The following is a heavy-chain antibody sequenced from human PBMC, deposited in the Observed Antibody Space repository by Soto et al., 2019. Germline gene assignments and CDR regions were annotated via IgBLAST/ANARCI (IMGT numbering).Heavy chain of an antibody. D-gene: IGHD1-26*01. V-gene: IGHV4-34*01. J-gene: IGHJ3*02. CDR3: ARGGPRYSGSYWVIRAFDI. Sequence: SETLSLTCAVYGGSFSGYYWSWIRQPPGKGLEWIGEINQSGSTNYNPSLKSRVTISVDTSKNQFSLKLSSVTAADTAVYYCARGGPRYSGSYWVIRAFDIWGQGTMVTVSS. CDR2: INQSGST. CDR1: GGSFSGYY.